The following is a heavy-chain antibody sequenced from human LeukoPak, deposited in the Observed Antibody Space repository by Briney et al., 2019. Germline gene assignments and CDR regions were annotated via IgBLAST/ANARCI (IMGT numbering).Heavy chain of an antibody. CDR1: GGSTTNSY. J-gene: IGHJ3*01. CDR2: IHATGST. D-gene: IGHD3-9*01. Sequence: PSETLFLTCTVSGGSTTNSYWSWIRHSAGTGMEWIGQIHATGSTNYNPSLTSRVSMSLDMPTNQFSLTLSAVTVADTATYYCARIFDRDVWGQGTLVTVSP. CDR3: ARIFDRDV. V-gene: IGHV4-4*07.